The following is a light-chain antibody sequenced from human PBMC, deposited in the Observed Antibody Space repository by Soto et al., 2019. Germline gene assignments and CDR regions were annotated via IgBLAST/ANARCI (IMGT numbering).Light chain of an antibody. CDR1: QSVSSS. V-gene: IGKV3-11*01. CDR2: DVS. CDR3: QQRSNWPGT. Sequence: EIVLTQSPATLSLSPVERATLSCRASQSVSSSLAWYQHRPGQAPRLLIYDVSDRATGIPARFSATGSGTEFTLTISSLQPEDCAVYYCQQRSNWPGTFGEGTKVDIK. J-gene: IGKJ1*01.